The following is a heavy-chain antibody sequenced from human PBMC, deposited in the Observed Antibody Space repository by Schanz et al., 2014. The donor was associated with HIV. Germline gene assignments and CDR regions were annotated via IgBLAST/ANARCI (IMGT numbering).Heavy chain of an antibody. V-gene: IGHV3-33*01. CDR1: GFTFSNFA. Sequence: QVQLVESGGGVVQPGRSLRLSCAASGFTFSNFAMHWVRQAPGKGLEWAAVIWYDGSYKYYADSVKGRFTISRDNPKNTLYLQMNSLRAEDTAVYYCARDSWYGDYWGLGTLVTVSS. D-gene: IGHD6-13*01. CDR3: ARDSWYGDY. CDR2: IWYDGSYK. J-gene: IGHJ4*02.